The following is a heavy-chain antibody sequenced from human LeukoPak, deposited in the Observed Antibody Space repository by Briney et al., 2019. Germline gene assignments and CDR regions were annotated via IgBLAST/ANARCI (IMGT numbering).Heavy chain of an antibody. D-gene: IGHD2-2*02. CDR1: GGSISSSSYY. CDR2: IYYSGST. V-gene: IGHV4-39*02. J-gene: IGHJ6*02. CDR3: ARDGISYCSSTSCYNHYGRDV. Sequence: SETLSLTCTVSGGSISSSSYYWGWIRQPPGKGLEWIGSIYYSGSTYYNPSLKSRVTISVDTSKNQFSLKLSSVTAADTAVYFWARDGISYCSSTSCYNHYGRDVGGQGTTVTVSS.